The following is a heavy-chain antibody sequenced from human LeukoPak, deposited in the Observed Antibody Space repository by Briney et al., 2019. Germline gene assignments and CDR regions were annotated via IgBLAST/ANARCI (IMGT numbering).Heavy chain of an antibody. J-gene: IGHJ4*02. CDR3: TTDFAGFSRRIDY. Sequence: GGSLRLSCAASGFTFSNAWMSWVRQAPGKGLEWVARLKSNTDGGTTDYAAPVKGRFTISRDDSKNTLYLQMNSLKTEDTAVYFCTTDFAGFSRRIDYWGQGTLVTVSS. CDR1: GFTFSNAW. CDR2: LKSNTDGGTT. V-gene: IGHV3-15*01. D-gene: IGHD3-3*01.